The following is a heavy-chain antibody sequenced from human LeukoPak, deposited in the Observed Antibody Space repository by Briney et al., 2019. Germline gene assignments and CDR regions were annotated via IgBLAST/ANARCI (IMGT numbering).Heavy chain of an antibody. V-gene: IGHV1-18*01. Sequence: ASVKVSCKASGYTFTSYGISWVRQAPGRGLEWMGWISAYNGNTNYAQKLQGRVTMTTDTSTSTAYMELRSLRSDDTAVYYCASYEEAYWHQSRPFGYWGPGTLVTVSS. D-gene: IGHD2-8*02. CDR1: GYTFTSYG. CDR3: ASYEEAYWHQSRPFGY. J-gene: IGHJ4*02. CDR2: ISAYNGNT.